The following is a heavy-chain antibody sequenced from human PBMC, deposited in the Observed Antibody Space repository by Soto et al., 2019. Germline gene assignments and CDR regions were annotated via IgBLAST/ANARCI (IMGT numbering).Heavy chain of an antibody. V-gene: IGHV3-33*01. J-gene: IGHJ6*02. CDR1: GFSFKTYG. Sequence: PGGSLRLSCAASGFSFKTYGMHWVRQAPGKGLEWVAGIWYNGSFKYYADSVKGRFTFSGDIAKNTLFLQMNSLRGEDTAVYFCARSYLTPGANPPDDYYGMDVWGQGTTVTVSS. D-gene: IGHD2-2*01. CDR3: ARSYLTPGANPPDDYYGMDV. CDR2: IWYNGSFK.